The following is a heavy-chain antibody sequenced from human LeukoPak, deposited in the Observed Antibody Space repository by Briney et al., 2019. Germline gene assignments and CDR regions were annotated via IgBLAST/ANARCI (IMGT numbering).Heavy chain of an antibody. J-gene: IGHJ4*02. CDR3: ATEEYSSSSGTDY. V-gene: IGHV1-2*02. Sequence: ASVNVSCKASGYTFTGYYMHWVRQAPGQGLEWMGWINPNSGGTNYAQKFQGRVTMTRDTSISTAYMELSRLRSDDTAVYYCATEEYSSSSGTDYWGQGTLVTVSS. D-gene: IGHD6-6*01. CDR2: INPNSGGT. CDR1: GYTFTGYY.